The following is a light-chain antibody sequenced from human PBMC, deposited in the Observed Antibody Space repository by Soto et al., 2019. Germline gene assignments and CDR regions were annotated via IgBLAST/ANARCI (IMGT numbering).Light chain of an antibody. Sequence: QSVLTQPASVYGSPGQSITISCTGSSSDVGGHNHVSWYQQHPGKAPKLIIYEVGNRPSGVSNRFSGSKSGNTASLTISGFQAEDEADYYCNSYTSSSTHVFGTGTKVTVL. CDR3: NSYTSSSTHV. J-gene: IGLJ1*01. CDR1: SSDVGGHNH. CDR2: EVG. V-gene: IGLV2-14*01.